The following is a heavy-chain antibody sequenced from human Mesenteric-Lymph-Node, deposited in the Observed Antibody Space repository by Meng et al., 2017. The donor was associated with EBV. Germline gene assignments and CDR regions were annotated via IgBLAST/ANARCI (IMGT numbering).Heavy chain of an antibody. V-gene: IGHV1-18*01. CDR3: ATDTGRVINNLFDP. D-gene: IGHD3-22*01. J-gene: IGHJ5*02. Sequence: QVQLWQSGAAVKKQGASVKVSCKASGYSFSSYGISWVRQAPGQGLEWMGWISAYNGNINYAQKFQGRVTMTTDTSTSTAYMELRSLRSDDTAVYYCATDTGRVINNLFDPWGQGTLVTVSS. CDR1: GYSFSSYG. CDR2: ISAYNGNI.